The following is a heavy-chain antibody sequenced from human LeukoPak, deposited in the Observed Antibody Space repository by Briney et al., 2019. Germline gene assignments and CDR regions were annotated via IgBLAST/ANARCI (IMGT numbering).Heavy chain of an antibody. CDR3: AKDPSQRYSSGCPDY. Sequence: GGSLRLSCGGFDLTFSSSSLYWVRQAPGKGLECMAVISYEGSKTFYADSVKGRFTISRDNAKNSLYLQMNSLRAEDTALYYCAKDPSQRYSSGCPDYWGQGTLVTVSS. V-gene: IGHV3-30*04. CDR2: ISYEGSKT. D-gene: IGHD6-19*01. CDR1: DLTFSSSS. J-gene: IGHJ4*02.